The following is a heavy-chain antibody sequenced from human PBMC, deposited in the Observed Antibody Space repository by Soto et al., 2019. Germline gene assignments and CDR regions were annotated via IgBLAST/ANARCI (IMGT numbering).Heavy chain of an antibody. D-gene: IGHD5-12*01. Sequence: QVQLVQSGAEVKKPGASVTVSCNVSGYTFTSYGISWVRQAPGQGLEWMGWINTYNVNINYAQKLQRRVTMTTDTSTITAYVELRSLRSDDTALYYCARERVGYKYFDCWGQGTLVTVYS. J-gene: IGHJ4*02. CDR2: INTYNVNI. CDR3: ARERVGYKYFDC. CDR1: GYTFTSYG. V-gene: IGHV1-18*01.